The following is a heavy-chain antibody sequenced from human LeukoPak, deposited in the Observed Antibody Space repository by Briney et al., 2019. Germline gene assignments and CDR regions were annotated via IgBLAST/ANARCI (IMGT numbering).Heavy chain of an antibody. D-gene: IGHD4-17*01. CDR2: IYPGDSNT. CDR3: VRPIYGARDPTPVAY. Sequence: GESLKISCKGSGYSFTSYWIGWVRPMPGKGLEWMEIIYPGDSNTSYSPSFQGQVTISADKSISAAYLQWSSLRASDTAMYYCVRPIYGARDPTPVAYWGQGTLVTVSS. CDR1: GYSFTSYW. J-gene: IGHJ4*02. V-gene: IGHV5-51*01.